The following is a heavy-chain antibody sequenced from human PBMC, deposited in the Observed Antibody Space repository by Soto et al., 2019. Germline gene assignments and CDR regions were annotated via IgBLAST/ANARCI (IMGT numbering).Heavy chain of an antibody. J-gene: IGHJ6*02. V-gene: IGHV1-18*04. Sequence: ASVEVSCKASGYTFTSYGISWVRQAPGQGLGWMGWISAYNGNTNYAQKLQGRVTMTTDTSTSTAYMELRSLRSDDTAVYYCAREVLYDFWSGYPAYYYYGMDVWGQGTTVTVSS. CDR3: AREVLYDFWSGYPAYYYYGMDV. CDR2: ISAYNGNT. CDR1: GYTFTSYG. D-gene: IGHD3-3*01.